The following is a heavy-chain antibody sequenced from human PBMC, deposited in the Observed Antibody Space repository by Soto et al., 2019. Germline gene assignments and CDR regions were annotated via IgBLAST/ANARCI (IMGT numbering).Heavy chain of an antibody. J-gene: IGHJ3*02. CDR2: VDCSGSA. D-gene: IGHD5-12*01. CDR1: GFSIASSPFY. CDR3: ARWLHGGIRGAFDT. V-gene: IGHV4-39*02. Sequence: QLQLQASGPGLVKPSETLSLTCSISGFSIASSPFYWGWMRLPPGKGLEGIGAVDCSGSAYYHPSLKSRVTISIDKSKYHFSLKLTSVTAADTAVYYCARWLHGGIRGAFDTWDQGTMVTVSS.